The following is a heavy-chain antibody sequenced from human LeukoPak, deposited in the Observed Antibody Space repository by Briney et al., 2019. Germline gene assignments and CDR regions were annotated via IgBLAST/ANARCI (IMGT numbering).Heavy chain of an antibody. CDR3: ARSVPLFYCSSTSCNTNWFDP. CDR1: GGSISSSSYY. D-gene: IGHD2-2*01. V-gene: IGHV4-39*01. Sequence: KASETLSLTCTVSGGSISSSSYYWGWIRQPPGKGLEWIGSIYYSGSTYYNPSLKSRVTISVDTSKNQFSLKLSSVTAADTAVYYCARSVPLFYCSSTSCNTNWFDPWGQGTLVTVSS. CDR2: IYYSGST. J-gene: IGHJ5*02.